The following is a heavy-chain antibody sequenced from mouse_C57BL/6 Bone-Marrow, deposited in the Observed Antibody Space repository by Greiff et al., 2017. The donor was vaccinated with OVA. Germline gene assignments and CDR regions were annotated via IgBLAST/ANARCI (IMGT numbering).Heavy chain of an antibody. V-gene: IGHV1-42*01. CDR2: ITPSTGGT. CDR1: GYSFTGYY. CDR3: ARLRRGYFDV. J-gene: IGHJ1*03. D-gene: IGHD1-1*01. Sequence: EVHLVESGPELVKPGASVKISCKASGYSFTGYYMNWVKQSPEKSLEWIGEITPSTGGTTYNQKFKAKATLTVDKSSSTAYMQLKSLTSEDSAVYYCARLRRGYFDVWGTGTTVTVSS.